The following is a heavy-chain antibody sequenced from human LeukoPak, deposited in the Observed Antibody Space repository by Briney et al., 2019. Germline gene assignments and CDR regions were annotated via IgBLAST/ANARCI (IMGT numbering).Heavy chain of an antibody. CDR1: GYTFTSYG. Sequence: GASVKVSCKASGYTFTSYGISWVRQAPGQGLEWMGWISAYNGNTNYAQKLQGRVTMTTDTSTSTAYMELRSLRSDDTAVYYCARGLKIASLVGALGYWGQGTLVTVSS. D-gene: IGHD1-26*01. CDR3: ARGLKIASLVGALGY. V-gene: IGHV1-18*01. J-gene: IGHJ4*02. CDR2: ISAYNGNT.